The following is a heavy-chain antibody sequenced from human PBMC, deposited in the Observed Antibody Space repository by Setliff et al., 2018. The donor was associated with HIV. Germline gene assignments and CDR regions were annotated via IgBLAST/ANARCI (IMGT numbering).Heavy chain of an antibody. D-gene: IGHD3-22*01. Sequence: ASETLSLTCIVSGGSISPTNYCWGWIRQTPGQGLEWIGSIYHLENTYDNPSLKSRITLSVDKSKNVFSLNLSSVAAADTAVYYCARHFYGYYGSNGLPIQYWGQGTLVTVSS. J-gene: IGHJ4*02. V-gene: IGHV4-39*01. CDR2: IYHLENT. CDR1: GGSISPTNYC. CDR3: ARHFYGYYGSNGLPIQY.